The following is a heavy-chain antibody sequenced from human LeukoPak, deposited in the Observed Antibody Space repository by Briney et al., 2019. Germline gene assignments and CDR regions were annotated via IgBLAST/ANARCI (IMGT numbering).Heavy chain of an antibody. D-gene: IGHD3-10*02. CDR1: GFTFSSYA. CDR2: ISGSGGST. CDR3: ANDQMFFRHSRGPWYCDL. Sequence: GSLRLSCAASGFTFSSYAMSWVRQAPGTGREWVSAISGSGGSTYYADSVKGRFTISRDNSKNTLYLQMNSLRAEDTAVYYCANDQMFFRHSRGPWYCDLWGRGTLVTVSS. J-gene: IGHJ2*01. V-gene: IGHV3-23*01.